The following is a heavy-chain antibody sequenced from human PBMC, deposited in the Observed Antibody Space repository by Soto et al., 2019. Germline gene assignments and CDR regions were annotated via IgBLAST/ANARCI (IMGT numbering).Heavy chain of an antibody. CDR2: INSDGSRT. CDR1: GFTFSSYW. J-gene: IGHJ4*02. V-gene: IGHV3-74*01. CDR3: ARERCSGGSCSFA. Sequence: EVQLVESGGGLVQPGGSLRLSCAASGFTFSSYWMHWVRQGPGKGLVWVSRINSDGSRTDYADSVKGRFTISRDNXKNTLYVQMNSLRAEDRAVYYCARERCSGGSCSFAWGQGTLVTVSS. D-gene: IGHD2-15*01.